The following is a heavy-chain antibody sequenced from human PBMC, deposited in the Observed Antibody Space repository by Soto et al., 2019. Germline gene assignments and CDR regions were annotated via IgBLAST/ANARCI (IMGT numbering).Heavy chain of an antibody. J-gene: IGHJ4*03. CDR3: ARNDGFAHDY. D-gene: IGHD1-1*01. CDR2: IDPSDSYT. CDR1: GYSFTTYW. Sequence: GESLKISCKGSGYSFTTYWISWVRQMPGKGLEWVGRIDPSDSYTNYSPSFQGHVTISADKSISTAYLQWSSLKASDTAMYYCARNDGFAHDYWGQGTTVTVSS. V-gene: IGHV5-10-1*01.